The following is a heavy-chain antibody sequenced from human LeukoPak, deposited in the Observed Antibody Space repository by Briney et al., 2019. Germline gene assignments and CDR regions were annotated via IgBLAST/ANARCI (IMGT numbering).Heavy chain of an antibody. J-gene: IGHJ5*02. D-gene: IGHD3-16*01. CDR2: IYYSVST. Sequence: PSETLSLTCTVSGGSISSSSYYWGWIRQPPGKGLEWIGSIYYSVSTYDNPSLKSRVTISVDTSKNQFSLKLSSVNAADTAVYYCARGRVQRSYVFFNNWFDPWGQGTLVTVSS. V-gene: IGHV4-39*07. CDR3: ARGRVQRSYVFFNNWFDP. CDR1: GGSISSSSYY.